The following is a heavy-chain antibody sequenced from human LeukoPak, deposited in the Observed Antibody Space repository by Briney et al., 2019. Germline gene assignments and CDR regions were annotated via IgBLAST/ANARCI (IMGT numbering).Heavy chain of an antibody. D-gene: IGHD6-19*01. CDR3: TRVADTGPHFDY. CDR2: IRSKAYGGTT. CDR1: GFTFGDYA. J-gene: IGHJ4*02. V-gene: IGHV3-49*04. Sequence: GGSLRPSCTASGFTFGDYAMSWVRQAPGKGLEWVSFIRSKAYGGTTEYAASVKGRFTISRDDSKSIAYLQMNSLKTEDTAVYYCTRVADTGPHFDYCCQGTLVTVSS.